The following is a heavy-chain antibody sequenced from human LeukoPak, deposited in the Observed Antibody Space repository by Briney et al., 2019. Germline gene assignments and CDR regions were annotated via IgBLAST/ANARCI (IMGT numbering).Heavy chain of an antibody. D-gene: IGHD6-13*01. J-gene: IGHJ4*02. CDR3: ARKNGAAAGPFDY. CDR2: ISSSSSYI. CDR1: GFTFSSYS. Sequence: PGGSLRLSCAASGFTFSSYSMNWVRQAPGKGLEWVSSISSSSSYIYYADSVKGRFTISRDNAKNSLYLQMNSLRAEDTAVYYCARKNGAAAGPFDYWGQGTLVTVSS. V-gene: IGHV3-21*01.